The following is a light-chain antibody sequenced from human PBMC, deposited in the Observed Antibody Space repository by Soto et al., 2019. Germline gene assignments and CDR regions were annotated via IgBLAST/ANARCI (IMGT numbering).Light chain of an antibody. J-gene: IGLJ1*01. CDR2: EGS. CDR3: YSYACSDTAYV. Sequence: QSVLTQPASVSGSPGQSVTISCTGTSSDVVSYNLVSWYQQHPGKVPKLMIYEGSKRPSGVSYHFSGSKSGKTASLTISGVQAEDEADYYCYSYACSDTAYVFGTGTKLTV. V-gene: IGLV2-23*01. CDR1: SSDVVSYNL.